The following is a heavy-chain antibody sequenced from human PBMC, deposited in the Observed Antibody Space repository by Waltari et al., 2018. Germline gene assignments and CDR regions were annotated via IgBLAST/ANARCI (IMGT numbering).Heavy chain of an antibody. V-gene: IGHV1-69*01. CDR3: AKVHRGYYY. J-gene: IGHJ4*02. CDR1: GGTLSRNT. CDR2: IIPMFGTT. Sequence: QVQLVQSGAEVKKPGSSVKVSCQSFGGTLSRNTISWGRQAPGQGLEWMGGIIPMFGTTSYAQKFQDRVTITADESTSTAYMEVSTLRSEDTAVYYCAKVHRGYYYWGQGTPVTVSS. D-gene: IGHD3-22*01.